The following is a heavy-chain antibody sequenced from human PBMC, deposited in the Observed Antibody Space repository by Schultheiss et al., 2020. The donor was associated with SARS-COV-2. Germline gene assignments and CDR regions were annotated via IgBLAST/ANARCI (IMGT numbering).Heavy chain of an antibody. D-gene: IGHD1-20*01. J-gene: IGHJ5*02. CDR1: GYSISSSSYY. CDR2: IYYSGST. V-gene: IGHV4-61*05. CDR3: AKGDDNWSLNLFDP. Sequence: SETLSLTCTVSGYSISSSSYYWGWIRQPPGKGLECIGYIYYSGSTNYNPSLKSRVTISVDTSKNQFSLKLSSVTAADTAVYYCAKGDDNWSLNLFDPWGQGTLVTVSS.